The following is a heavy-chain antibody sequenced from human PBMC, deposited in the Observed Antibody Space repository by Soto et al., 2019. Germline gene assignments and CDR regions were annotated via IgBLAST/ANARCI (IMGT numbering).Heavy chain of an antibody. Sequence: SVKVSCKASGGTFSSYAISWVRQAPGQGLEWMGGIIPIFGTANYAQKFQGRVTITADKSTSTAYMELSSLRSEDTAVYYCARDHPLSSSEDSYYYYGMDVWGQGTTVTVSS. CDR2: IIPIFGTA. J-gene: IGHJ6*02. D-gene: IGHD6-6*01. CDR1: GGTFSSYA. V-gene: IGHV1-69*06. CDR3: ARDHPLSSSEDSYYYYGMDV.